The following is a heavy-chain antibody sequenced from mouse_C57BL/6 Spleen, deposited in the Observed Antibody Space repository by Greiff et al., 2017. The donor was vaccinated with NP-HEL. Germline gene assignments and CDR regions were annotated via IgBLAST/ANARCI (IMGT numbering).Heavy chain of an antibody. CDR2: IYPGDGDT. CDR3: ARIRRSIPFDY. V-gene: IGHV1-80*01. CDR1: GYAFSSYW. Sequence: VQLQQSGAELVKPGASVKISCKASGYAFSSYWMNWVKQRPGKGLEWIGQIYPGDGDTNYNGKFKGKATLTADKSSSTAYMQLISLTSEDSAVYFWARIRRSIPFDYWGQGTTLTVSS. J-gene: IGHJ2*01. D-gene: IGHD1-1*01.